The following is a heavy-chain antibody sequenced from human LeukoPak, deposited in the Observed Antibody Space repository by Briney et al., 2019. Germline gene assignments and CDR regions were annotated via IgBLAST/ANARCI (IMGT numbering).Heavy chain of an antibody. CDR2: ISAYNGNT. Sequence: APVKVSCKASGYTFTSYGISWVRQAPGQGLEWMGWISAYNGNTNYAQKLQGRVTMTTDTSTSTAYMELRSLRSDDTAVYYCARDWARYYDSSGYYEPPDYWGQGTLVTVSS. D-gene: IGHD3-22*01. CDR1: GYTFTSYG. V-gene: IGHV1-18*01. CDR3: ARDWARYYDSSGYYEPPDY. J-gene: IGHJ4*02.